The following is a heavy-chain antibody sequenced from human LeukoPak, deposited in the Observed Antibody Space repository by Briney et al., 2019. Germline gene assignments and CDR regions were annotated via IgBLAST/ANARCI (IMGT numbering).Heavy chain of an antibody. CDR3: AREGRVAVARRYAFDI. CDR1: GYSISSGYY. J-gene: IGHJ3*02. Sequence: SETLFLTCAVSGYSISSGYYWGWIRQPPGKGLEWIGSIYHSGSTYYNPSLKSRVTISVDTSKNQFSLKLSSVTAADTAVYYCAREGRVAVARRYAFDIWGQGTMVTVSS. CDR2: IYHSGST. V-gene: IGHV4-38-2*02. D-gene: IGHD6-19*01.